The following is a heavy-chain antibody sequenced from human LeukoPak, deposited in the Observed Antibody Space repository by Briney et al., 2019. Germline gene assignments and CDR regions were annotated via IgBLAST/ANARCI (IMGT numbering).Heavy chain of an antibody. CDR3: AKVPSYAKAFDI. CDR1: GGSISSYY. CDR2: IYYSGST. J-gene: IGHJ3*02. D-gene: IGHD2-2*01. Sequence: SETLSLTCTVSGGSISSYYWSWIRQPPGKGLEWIGYIYYSGSTNYNPSLKSRVTISVDTSKNQFSLKLSSVTAADTAVYYCAKVPSYAKAFDIWGQGTMVTVSS. V-gene: IGHV4-59*01.